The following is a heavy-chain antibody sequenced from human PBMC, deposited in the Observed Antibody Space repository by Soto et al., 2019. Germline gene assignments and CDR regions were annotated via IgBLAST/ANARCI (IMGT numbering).Heavy chain of an antibody. CDR3: ARGPGSSGGRPKLYFDY. D-gene: IGHD2-15*01. Sequence: PSQTQSVTWTVSEDKGTGLCVSWIRQTQEKGLEWIGEINHSGSTNYNPSLKSRLTISVDTSKNQFSLKLSSVTAADTAVYYCARGPGSSGGRPKLYFDYWGQGTLVTVSS. CDR2: INHSGST. V-gene: IGHV4-34*01. CDR1: EDKGTGLC. J-gene: IGHJ4*02.